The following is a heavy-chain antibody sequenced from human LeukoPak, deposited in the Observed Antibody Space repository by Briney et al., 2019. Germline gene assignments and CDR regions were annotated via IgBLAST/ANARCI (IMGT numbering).Heavy chain of an antibody. CDR2: ISGSGGST. J-gene: IGHJ4*02. V-gene: IGHV3-23*01. CDR3: AKDYRDDDYGDYSDY. CDR1: GFTFSSYA. D-gene: IGHD4-17*01. Sequence: PGGSLRLSCAASGFTFSSYAMSWVRQAPGKGLEWVSAISGSGGSTYYADPVKGRFTISRDNSKNTLYLQMNSLRAEDTAVYYCAKDYRDDDYGDYSDYWGQGTLVTVSS.